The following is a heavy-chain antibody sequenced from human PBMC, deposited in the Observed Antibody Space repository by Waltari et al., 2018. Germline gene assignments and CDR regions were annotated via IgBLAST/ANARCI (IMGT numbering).Heavy chain of an antibody. V-gene: IGHV3-23*01. CDR3: AKDSRVTTGY. Sequence: EVQLLESGGGLVQPGGSLRLSCAASGFTFSSYAMSWVRQAPGKGLVWVSASSVSGGSTYYADSVKGRFTISRDNSKNTLYLQMNSLRAEDTAVYYCAKDSRVTTGYWGQGTLVTVSS. J-gene: IGHJ4*02. CDR1: GFTFSSYA. D-gene: IGHD4-17*01. CDR2: SSVSGGST.